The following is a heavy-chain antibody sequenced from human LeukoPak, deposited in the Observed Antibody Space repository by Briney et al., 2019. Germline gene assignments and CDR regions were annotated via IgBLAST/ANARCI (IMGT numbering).Heavy chain of an antibody. V-gene: IGHV3-64D*06. Sequence: GGSLRLSCSASGFTFSSYAMHWVRQAPGKGLEYVSAISSNGGSTYYADSVKGRFTISRDNSKNTLYLQMSSLRAEDTAVYYCVKEGLVLRYLNWFRVSYYFDYWGQGTLVTVSS. CDR2: ISSNGGST. CDR1: GFTFSSYA. D-gene: IGHD3-9*01. CDR3: VKEGLVLRYLNWFRVSYYFDY. J-gene: IGHJ4*02.